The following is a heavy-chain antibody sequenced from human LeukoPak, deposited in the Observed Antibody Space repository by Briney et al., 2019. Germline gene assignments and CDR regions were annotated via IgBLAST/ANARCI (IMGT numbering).Heavy chain of an antibody. CDR2: INRSGST. J-gene: IGHJ5*02. V-gene: IGHV4-34*01. Sequence: SETLSLTCAVYGGSFSGYYWSWIRQPPGKGLEWIGEINRSGSTNYNPSLKSRVTISVDTSKNQFSLKLSSVTAADTAVYYCARGGSCSSTSCYAILGFDPWGQGTLVTVSS. CDR1: GGSFSGYY. CDR3: ARGGSCSSTSCYAILGFDP. D-gene: IGHD2-2*01.